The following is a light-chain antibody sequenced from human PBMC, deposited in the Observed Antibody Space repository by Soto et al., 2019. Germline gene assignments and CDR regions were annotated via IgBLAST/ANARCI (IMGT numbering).Light chain of an antibody. CDR1: QSVSSNF. V-gene: IGKV3-20*01. CDR2: GAS. Sequence: EIVLTQSPGTLSLSPGERATLSSRASQSVSSNFLAWYQQKPGQAPRLLIYGASSRATDIPDRFSGSGSGTDFTLTISRLEPEDFAVYYCQQYDTSLTFGGGTKVEIK. CDR3: QQYDTSLT. J-gene: IGKJ4*01.